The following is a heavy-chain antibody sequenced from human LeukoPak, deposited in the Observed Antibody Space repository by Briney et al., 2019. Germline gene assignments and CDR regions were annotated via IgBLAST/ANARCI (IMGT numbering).Heavy chain of an antibody. CDR1: GFTFSSNW. V-gene: IGHV3-74*01. Sequence: PGGSLRLSCAASGFTFSSNWMHWVCQAPGKGLVWVSRINSDGSSTNYADSVKGRFTISRDNAKNTLYLQINSLRAEDTAVYYCASPIAVAGPYYFDYWGQGTLVTVSS. CDR3: ASPIAVAGPYYFDY. D-gene: IGHD6-19*01. J-gene: IGHJ4*02. CDR2: INSDGSST.